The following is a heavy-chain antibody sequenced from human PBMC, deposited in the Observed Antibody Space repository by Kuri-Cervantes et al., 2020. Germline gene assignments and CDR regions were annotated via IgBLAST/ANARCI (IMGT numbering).Heavy chain of an antibody. CDR3: VRDKGSSQVYYYGMDV. V-gene: IGHV4-59*01. Sequence: SETLSLTCTVSGGSISSYYWSWIRQPPGKGLEWIGYIYYSGSTNYNPSLKSRVTISVDTSKNQFSLKLSSVTAADTAVYYCVRDKGSSQVYYYGMDVWGQGTTVTVSS. J-gene: IGHJ6*02. CDR2: IYYSGST. D-gene: IGHD6-6*01. CDR1: GGSISSYY.